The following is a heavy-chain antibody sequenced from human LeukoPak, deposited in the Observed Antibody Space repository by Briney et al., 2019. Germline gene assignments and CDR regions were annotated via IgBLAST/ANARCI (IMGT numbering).Heavy chain of an antibody. CDR2: INHSGST. D-gene: IGHD2-15*01. V-gene: IGHV4-34*01. CDR1: GGSFSGYY. CDR3: ARGNYWQSRAFDI. J-gene: IGHJ3*02. Sequence: SETLSLTCAVSGGSFSGYYWSWIRQPPGKGLEWIGEINHSGSTNYNPSLKSRVTISVDTSKNQFSLKLSSVTAADAAVYYCARGNYWQSRAFDIWGQGTMVTVSS.